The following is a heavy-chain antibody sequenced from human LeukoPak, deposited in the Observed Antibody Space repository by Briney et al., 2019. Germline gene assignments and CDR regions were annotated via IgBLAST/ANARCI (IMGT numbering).Heavy chain of an antibody. Sequence: ASVKVSCKASGYTFTSYDINWVRQATGQGLEWMGWMNPNSGNTGYAQKFQGRVTMTRNTSISTAYMELSSLRSEDTAAYYCARDLGGITGTAYYYYGMDVWGQGTTVTVSS. CDR2: MNPNSGNT. D-gene: IGHD1-20*01. J-gene: IGHJ6*02. CDR1: GYTFTSYD. CDR3: ARDLGGITGTAYYYYGMDV. V-gene: IGHV1-8*01.